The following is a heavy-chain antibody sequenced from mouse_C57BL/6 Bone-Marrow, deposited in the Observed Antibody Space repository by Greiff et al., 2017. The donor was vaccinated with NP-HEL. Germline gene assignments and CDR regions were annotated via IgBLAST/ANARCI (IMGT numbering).Heavy chain of an antibody. J-gene: IGHJ3*01. CDR1: GYTFTDYY. D-gene: IGHD1-1*01. Sequence: EVQLQQSGPELVKPGASVKISCKASGYTFTDYYMNWVKQSHGKSLEWIGDINPNNGGTSYNQKFKGKATLTVDKSSSTAYMELRSLTSEDSAVYYCARYYYGSSLVAYWGQGTLVTVSA. CDR2: INPNNGGT. V-gene: IGHV1-26*01. CDR3: ARYYYGSSLVAY.